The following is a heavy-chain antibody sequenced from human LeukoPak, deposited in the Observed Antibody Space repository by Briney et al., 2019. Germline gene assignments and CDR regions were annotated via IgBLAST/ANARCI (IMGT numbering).Heavy chain of an antibody. CDR2: INPNSGGT. CDR1: GYTFTGYY. J-gene: IGHJ4*02. Sequence: ASVKVSCKASGYTFTGYYMHWVRQAPGQGLEWMGWINPNSGGTNYAQKFQGRVTGTRDTSISTAYMELSRLRSDDTAVYYCAGSGPSGYSYGYDYWGQGTLVTVSS. V-gene: IGHV1-2*02. D-gene: IGHD5-18*01. CDR3: AGSGPSGYSYGYDY.